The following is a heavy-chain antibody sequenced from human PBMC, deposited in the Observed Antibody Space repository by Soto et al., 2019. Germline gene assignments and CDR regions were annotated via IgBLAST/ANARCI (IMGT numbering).Heavy chain of an antibody. V-gene: IGHV1-18*01. Sequence: VQSVAEGKKPGASVNVSCKASGYDYVTYPITWERQRPGQGLVWMGWISTLNGNTNYAENFQGRVTMTTDTSTRIVHLELRILISDVTAVYYSAISVQVWLPDHYGMDVWGQGTTVTVCS. CDR3: AISVQVWLPDHYGMDV. CDR2: ISTLNGNT. D-gene: IGHD5-18*01. CDR1: GYDYVTYP. J-gene: IGHJ6*02.